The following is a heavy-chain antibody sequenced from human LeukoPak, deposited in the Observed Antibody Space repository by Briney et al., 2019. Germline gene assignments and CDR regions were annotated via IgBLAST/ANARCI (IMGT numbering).Heavy chain of an antibody. CDR2: ISAYNGNT. CDR1: GYTFTSYG. Sequence: ASVKVSCKASGYTFTSYGISWVRQAPGQGLEWMGWISAYNGNTNYAQRLQGRVTMTTDTSTSTAYMELRSLRSDDTAVYYCARAPSLIAVAGSDYYYYYMDVWGKGTTVTVSS. CDR3: ARAPSLIAVAGSDYYYYYMDV. D-gene: IGHD6-19*01. J-gene: IGHJ6*03. V-gene: IGHV1-18*01.